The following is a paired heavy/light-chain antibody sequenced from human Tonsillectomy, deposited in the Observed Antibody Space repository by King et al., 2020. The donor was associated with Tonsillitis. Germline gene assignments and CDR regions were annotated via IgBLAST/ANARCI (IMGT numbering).Light chain of an antibody. Sequence: DIQMTQSPSFVSASVGDRVTITCRASLGISDWLAWYQQKPGKAPKLLIYAASTLQSGVPSRFSGSGSGTDFTLTISGLQPEDFATYYCQQANSFPFTFGPGTRVDI. CDR2: AAS. CDR3: QQANSFPFT. CDR1: LGISDW. J-gene: IGKJ3*01. V-gene: IGKV1-12*01.
Heavy chain of an antibody. V-gene: IGHV3-23*01. J-gene: IGHJ3*02. CDR1: GFTFSSFA. CDR3: AKGRATWDLWSGSLEFDM. D-gene: IGHD3-3*01. Sequence: EVQLLESGGGLVQPGGSLRLSCAASGFTFSSFAMNWVRQAPGKGLEWVSVISGRGGTPYYADSVKGRFTISRDSSRNTLYLQMSSLRAEDTAIYYCAKGRATWDLWSGSLEFDMWGQGTMVTVSS. CDR2: ISGRGGTP.